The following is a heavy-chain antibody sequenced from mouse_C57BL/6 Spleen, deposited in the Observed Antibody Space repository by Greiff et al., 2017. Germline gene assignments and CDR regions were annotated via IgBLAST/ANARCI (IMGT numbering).Heavy chain of an antibody. Sequence: QVQLQQPGTELVKPGASVKLSCKASGYTFTSYWMHWVKQRPGQGLEWIGNINPSNGGTNYNEKFKSKATLTVDKSSSTAYMQLSSLTSEDSAVXYCARPSPYYYAMDYWGQGTSVTVSS. CDR3: ARPSPYYYAMDY. CDR2: INPSNGGT. V-gene: IGHV1-53*01. J-gene: IGHJ4*01. CDR1: GYTFTSYW.